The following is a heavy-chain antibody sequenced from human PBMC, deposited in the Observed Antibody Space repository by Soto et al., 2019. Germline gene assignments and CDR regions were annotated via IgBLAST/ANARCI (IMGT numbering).Heavy chain of an antibody. CDR2: ISSSGSTI. Sequence: QVQLVESGGGLVKPGGSLRLSCAASGFTFSDYYMSWIRQAPGKGLEWVSYISSSGSTIYYADSVKGRFTISRDNAKNSLYLKINSLRAEDRAVYYCAREILYYYFGSVFYTGPTDYGGQEPLVTVSS. CDR3: AREILYYYFGSVFYTGPTDY. V-gene: IGHV3-11*01. J-gene: IGHJ4*02. CDR1: GFTFSDYY. D-gene: IGHD3-3*01.